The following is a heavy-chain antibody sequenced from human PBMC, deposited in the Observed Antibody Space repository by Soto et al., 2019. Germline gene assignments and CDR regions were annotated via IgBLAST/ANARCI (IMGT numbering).Heavy chain of an antibody. CDR3: VKGAWLDY. Sequence: GGSLRLSCAASGFTFSTFDMSWVRQPPGKGLEWVSVISGRDDSANYADSVKGRFTISKDKSSNTLYLQMNNLRAEDTAVYYYVKGAWLDYWGQGTLVTVSS. D-gene: IGHD6-19*01. CDR2: ISGRDDSA. CDR1: GFTFSTFD. J-gene: IGHJ4*02. V-gene: IGHV3-23*01.